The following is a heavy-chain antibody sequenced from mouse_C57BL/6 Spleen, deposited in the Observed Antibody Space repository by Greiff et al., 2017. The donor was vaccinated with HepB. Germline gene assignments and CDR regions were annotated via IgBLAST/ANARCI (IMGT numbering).Heavy chain of an antibody. CDR2: INPNNGGT. CDR1: GYTFTDYN. V-gene: IGHV1-22*01. CDR3: AREGSIYYYGSSPYYYAMDY. Sequence: EVKLMESGPELVKPGASVKMSCKASGYTFTDYNMHWVKQSHGKSLEWIGYINPNNGGTSYNQKFKGKATLTVNKSSSTAYMELRSLTSEDSAVYYCAREGSIYYYGSSPYYYAMDYWGQGTSVTVSS. D-gene: IGHD1-1*01. J-gene: IGHJ4*01.